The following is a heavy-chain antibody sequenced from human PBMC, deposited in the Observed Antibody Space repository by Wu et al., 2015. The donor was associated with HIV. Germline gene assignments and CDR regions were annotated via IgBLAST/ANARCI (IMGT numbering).Heavy chain of an antibody. CDR2: ISPYNGNT. V-gene: IGHV1-18*01. CDR1: GYTFNKYA. Sequence: QVRLVQSGGEVKKPGASVKVPCKASGYTFNKYAITWVRQAPGQGLEWMGWISPYNGNTNYAKKFKDRFTMTADTSTNTAYMELRSLRSDDTASYYCARVGSYADYWGQGTLVTVSS. CDR3: ARVGSYADY. J-gene: IGHJ4*02. D-gene: IGHD6-6*01.